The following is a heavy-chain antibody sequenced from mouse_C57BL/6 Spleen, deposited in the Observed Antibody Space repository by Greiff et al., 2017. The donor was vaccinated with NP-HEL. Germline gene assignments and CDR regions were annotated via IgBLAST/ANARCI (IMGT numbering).Heavy chain of an antibody. CDR3: AKHAESTTVVGGWYFDV. CDR1: GFSLTSYG. Sequence: QVQLKESGPGLVAPSQSLSITCTVSGFSLTSYGVDWVRQPPGKGLEWLGVIWGGGSTNYNSALMSRLSISKDNSKSQVFLKMNSLQTDDTAMYYCAKHAESTTVVGGWYFDVWGTGTTVTVSS. CDR2: IWGGGST. V-gene: IGHV2-9*01. J-gene: IGHJ1*03. D-gene: IGHD1-1*01.